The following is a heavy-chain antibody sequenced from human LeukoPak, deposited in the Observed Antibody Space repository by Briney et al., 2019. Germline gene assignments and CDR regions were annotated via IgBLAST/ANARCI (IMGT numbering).Heavy chain of an antibody. Sequence: PGGSLRLSCAASGFTFSRYWMHWVRQAPGKGLVWVSRINSDASSTSYADSVKGRFTISRDNAKNSLYLQMNSPRAEDTALYYCARGENFLSGTYQRAFDNWGQGTLVTVSS. V-gene: IGHV3-74*01. CDR1: GFTFSRYW. CDR2: INSDASST. J-gene: IGHJ4*02. D-gene: IGHD1-26*01. CDR3: ARGENFLSGTYQRAFDN.